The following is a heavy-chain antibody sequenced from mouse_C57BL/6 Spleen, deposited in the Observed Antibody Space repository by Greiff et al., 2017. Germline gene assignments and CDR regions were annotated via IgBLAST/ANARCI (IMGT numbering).Heavy chain of an antibody. J-gene: IGHJ2*01. CDR1: GFTFSDYG. Sequence: EVNLVESGGGLVKPGGSLKLSCAASGFTFSDYGMHWVRQAPEKGLEWVAYISSGSSTIYYADTVKGRFTISRDNAKNTLFLQMTSLRSEDTAMYYCARPPYFDYWGQGTTLTVSS. CDR3: ARPPYFDY. V-gene: IGHV5-17*01. CDR2: ISSGSSTI.